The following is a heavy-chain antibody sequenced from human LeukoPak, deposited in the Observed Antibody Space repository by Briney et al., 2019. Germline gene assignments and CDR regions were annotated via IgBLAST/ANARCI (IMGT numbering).Heavy chain of an antibody. J-gene: IGHJ4*02. D-gene: IGHD3-22*01. Sequence: SETLSLTCTVSGGSLGSSTYYWGWIRQPPGKGLEWVASISYSGSTYYNPSLRSRDTMSVDTSKNQFSLKLNSVTAADTAVYYCARVPTSWLFFDYWGQGTLVTVSS. CDR3: ARVPTSWLFFDY. CDR2: ISYSGST. CDR1: GGSLGSSTYY. V-gene: IGHV4-39*01.